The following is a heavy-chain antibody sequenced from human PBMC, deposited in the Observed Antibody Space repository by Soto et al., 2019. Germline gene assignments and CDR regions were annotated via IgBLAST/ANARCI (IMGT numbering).Heavy chain of an antibody. Sequence: SETLSLTCAVYGGSFSGYYWNWIRQPPGKGLEWIGEINHSGSTNYNPSLKSRVTISVDTSKNQFSLKLSSVTAADTAVYYCARGAIAAAGMGWFDPWGQGTLVTVSS. CDR1: GGSFSGYY. J-gene: IGHJ5*02. CDR3: ARGAIAAAGMGWFDP. V-gene: IGHV4-34*01. CDR2: INHSGST. D-gene: IGHD6-13*01.